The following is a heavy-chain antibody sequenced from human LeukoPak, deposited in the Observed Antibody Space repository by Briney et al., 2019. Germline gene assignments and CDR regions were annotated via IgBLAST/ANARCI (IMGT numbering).Heavy chain of an antibody. CDR1: GYTFTGHY. CDR3: ARAVDYVGDY. V-gene: IGHV1-2*06. D-gene: IGHD4-17*01. CDR2: ISPNSGGT. Sequence: AASVKVSCKASGYTFTGHYIHRVRQAPGQGLEWMGRISPNSGGTNYAPKFQGRVTMTRDTSISTAYMELSRLTSDDTAVYYCARAVDYVGDYWGQGTLVTVFS. J-gene: IGHJ4*02.